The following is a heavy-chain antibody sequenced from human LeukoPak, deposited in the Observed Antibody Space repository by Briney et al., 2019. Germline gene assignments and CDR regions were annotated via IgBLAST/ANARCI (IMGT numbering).Heavy chain of an antibody. D-gene: IGHD4-11*01. CDR2: VDHTGST. CDR1: DDSITMYY. J-gene: IGHJ6*03. Sequence: SETLSLTCTVSDDSITMYYWTWIRQPPGKGLEWIGYVDHTGSTKFNPSLNGRVSISRDTSNNFFSLRLRAVTAADTAVYFCARGRVSSSTWYSTYYYFFYMDFWGKGTTVTVSS. V-gene: IGHV4-59*01. CDR3: ARGRVSSSTWYSTYYYFFYMDF.